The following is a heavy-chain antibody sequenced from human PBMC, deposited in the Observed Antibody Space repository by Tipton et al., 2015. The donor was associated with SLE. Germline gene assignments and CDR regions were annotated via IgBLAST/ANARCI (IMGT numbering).Heavy chain of an antibody. CDR3: ARGGDFDF. CDR1: GYIFAAYD. Sequence: QLVQSGAEVRKPGASVTVSCKASGYIFAAYDINWVRQAAGQGLEWVGWMNPDRGTTGYAQKFQGRVTMTGDTSRSTAYMELNSLTSEVTSIYYCARGGDFDFWGQGSRVTVSS. V-gene: IGHV1-8*01. J-gene: IGHJ5*01. CDR2: MNPDRGTT.